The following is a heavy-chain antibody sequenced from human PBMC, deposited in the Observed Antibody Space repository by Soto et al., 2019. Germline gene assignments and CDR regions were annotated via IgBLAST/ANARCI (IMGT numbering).Heavy chain of an antibody. CDR1: GFTFDDHT. Sequence: GGSLRLSCTASGFTFDDHTMHWVRRPPGKGLEWVSLISWDGGSTSYADSVRGRLTISRDNSKNTLFLQMHSVRPDDTAFYYCAKVVGDSSTYNYFDYWGQGTLVTVSS. CDR2: ISWDGGST. J-gene: IGHJ4*02. CDR3: AKVVGDSSTYNYFDY. D-gene: IGHD3-22*01. V-gene: IGHV3-43*01.